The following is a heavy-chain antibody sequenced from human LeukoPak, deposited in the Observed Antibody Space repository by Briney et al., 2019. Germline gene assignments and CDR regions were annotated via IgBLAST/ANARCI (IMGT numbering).Heavy chain of an antibody. D-gene: IGHD2-21*02. J-gene: IGHJ4*02. CDR3: ASHGQAYCGGDCYFDY. Sequence: GASVKVSCKASGGTFSSYTISWVRQAPGQGLEWMGRIIPILGIANYAQKFQGRVTITADKSTSTAYMELSSLRSEDTAVYYCASHGQAYCGGDCYFDYWGQGTLSPSPQ. CDR1: GGTFSSYT. V-gene: IGHV1-69*02. CDR2: IIPILGIA.